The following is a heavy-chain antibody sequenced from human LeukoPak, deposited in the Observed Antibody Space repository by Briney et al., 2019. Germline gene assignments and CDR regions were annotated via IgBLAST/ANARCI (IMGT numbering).Heavy chain of an antibody. CDR1: GYTFTGYY. CDR2: INPNSGGT. D-gene: IGHD5-18*01. Sequence: EASVKVSCKASGYTFTGYYMHWVRQAPGQGLEWMGWINPNSGGTNYAQKFQGRVTMTRDTSISTAYMELSRLRSDDTAVYYCARVPLRGYSYGNFDYWGQGTLVTVSS. J-gene: IGHJ4*02. CDR3: ARVPLRGYSYGNFDY. V-gene: IGHV1-2*02.